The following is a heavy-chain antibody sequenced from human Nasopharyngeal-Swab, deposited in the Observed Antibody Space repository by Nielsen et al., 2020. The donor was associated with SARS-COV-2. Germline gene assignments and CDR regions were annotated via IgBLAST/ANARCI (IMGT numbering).Heavy chain of an antibody. CDR2: IIPILGIA. Sequence: SSVTVSCQASVCTFRSYAISWVRQAPGQGLEWMGGIIPILGIANYAQKFQGRVKITADKSTSTAYMELSSLRSEDTAVYYCAREYGIVVVPAATGGMDVWGQGTTVTVSS. D-gene: IGHD2-2*01. J-gene: IGHJ6*02. CDR1: VCTFRSYA. CDR3: AREYGIVVVPAATGGMDV. V-gene: IGHV1-69*10.